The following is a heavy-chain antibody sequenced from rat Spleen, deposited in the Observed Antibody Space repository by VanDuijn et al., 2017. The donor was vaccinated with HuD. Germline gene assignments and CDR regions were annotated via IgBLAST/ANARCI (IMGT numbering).Heavy chain of an antibody. CDR2: ISYGDSSGHSGT. Sequence: EVQLVESGGGLVQPGRSLKLSCAASGFTFSDYGVAWVRQAPTTGLEWVATISYGDSSGHSGTYYRDSVKGRFPISRDNAKSTLYLQMDSLRSEDTSTYYCAKGIRYNFYYFDYWGQGVMVTVSS. CDR3: AKGIRYNFYYFDY. CDR1: GFTFSDYG. V-gene: IGHV5-29*01. D-gene: IGHD1-5*01. J-gene: IGHJ2*01.